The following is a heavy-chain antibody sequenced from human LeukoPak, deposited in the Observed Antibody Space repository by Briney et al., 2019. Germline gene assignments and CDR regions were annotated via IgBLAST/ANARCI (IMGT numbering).Heavy chain of an antibody. CDR3: AREGSGWPVDY. CDR2: ISSSSSTI. D-gene: IGHD6-19*01. V-gene: IGHV3-48*04. Sequence: GGSLRLSCAASGFTFSSYSMNWVRQAPGKGLEWVSYISSSSSTIYYADSVKGRFTISRDNAKNSLYLQMNSLRAEDTAVYYCAREGSGWPVDYWGQGTLVTVSS. J-gene: IGHJ4*02. CDR1: GFTFSSYS.